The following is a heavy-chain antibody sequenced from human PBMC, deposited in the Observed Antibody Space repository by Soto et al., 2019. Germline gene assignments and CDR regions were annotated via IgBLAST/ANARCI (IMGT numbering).Heavy chain of an antibody. J-gene: IGHJ6*03. CDR2: IYYSGST. V-gene: IGHV4-59*01. CDR1: GGSISSYY. CDR3: ARGYYDFWSGYPYYYYYMDV. D-gene: IGHD3-3*01. Sequence: SETLSLTCTVSGGSISSYYWSWIRQPPGKGLEWIGYIYYSGSTNYNPSLKSRVTISVGTSKNQFSLKLSSVTAADTAVYYCARGYYDFWSGYPYYYYYMDVWGNGTTVTVS.